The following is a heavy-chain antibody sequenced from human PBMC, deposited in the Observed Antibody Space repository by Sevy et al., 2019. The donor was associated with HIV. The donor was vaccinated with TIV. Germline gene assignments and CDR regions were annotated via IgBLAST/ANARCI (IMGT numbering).Heavy chain of an antibody. D-gene: IGHD2-15*01. CDR2: SSPHNGDT. CDR1: GYTFTSYR. J-gene: IGHJ4*02. V-gene: IGHV1-18*01. Sequence: ASVKVSCKTSGYTFTSYRITWVRQAPGKGLEWLGWSSPHNGDTNYAQRAQGRVTMITDTSTTTAYLELRSLTSDDTAEYYCARSYCSGGRCYSLAYWGQGTLVTVSS. CDR3: ARSYCSGGRCYSLAY.